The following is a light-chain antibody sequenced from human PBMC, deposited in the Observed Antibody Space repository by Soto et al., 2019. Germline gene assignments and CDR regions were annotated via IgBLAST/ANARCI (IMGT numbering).Light chain of an antibody. CDR3: AAWDGSLTGRYV. Sequence: QSVLTQAPSASGTPGERVTLSCSGSSSNIGSNYVYWYQQFPGTAPRLLIYRNNQRPSGVPDRFSASKSGTSASLAISGLRSEDEADYYCAAWDGSLTGRYVFGTGTKLTVL. J-gene: IGLJ1*01. V-gene: IGLV1-47*01. CDR2: RNN. CDR1: SSNIGSNY.